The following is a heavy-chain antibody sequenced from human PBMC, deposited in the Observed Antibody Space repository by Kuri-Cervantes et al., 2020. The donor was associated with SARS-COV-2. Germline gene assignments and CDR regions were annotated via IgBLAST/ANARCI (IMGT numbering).Heavy chain of an antibody. D-gene: IGHD3-3*01. CDR2: ISYDGSNK. CDR3: ARDPTIYYYYYYYMDV. V-gene: IGHV3-30-3*01. J-gene: IGHJ6*03. Sequence: GESLKISCAASGFTFSSYAMHWVRQAPGKGLEWVAVISYDGSNKYYADSVKGRFTISRDNSKNTLYLQMNSLRAEDTAVHYCARDPTIYYYYYYYMDVWGKGTTVTVSS. CDR1: GFTFSSYA.